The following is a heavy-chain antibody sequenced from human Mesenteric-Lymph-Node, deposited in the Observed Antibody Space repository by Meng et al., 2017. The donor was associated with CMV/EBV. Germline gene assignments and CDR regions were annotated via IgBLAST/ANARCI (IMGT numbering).Heavy chain of an antibody. D-gene: IGHD6-6*01. J-gene: IGHJ5*02. CDR1: GGSISSNC. V-gene: IGHV4-59*01. CDR2: ICYSETT. Sequence: SETLSPTCIVAGGSISSNCWSWIRQPPGKGLEWIGYICYSETTSYRPSLESRVTISVDTSKNQFSLKLSSVTAADTAVYYCARALWEQLPFGPWGQGTLVTVSS. CDR3: ARALWEQLPFGP.